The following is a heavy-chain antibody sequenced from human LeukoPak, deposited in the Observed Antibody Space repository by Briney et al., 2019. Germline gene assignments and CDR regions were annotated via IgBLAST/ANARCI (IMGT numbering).Heavy chain of an antibody. Sequence: SETPSLTCTVSGYSISSGYSWGWIRQPPGKGLEWIGSIYHSGSTYYNPSLKSRVTISVDTSKNQFSLKLSSVTAADTAVYYCAREGLLLTIFDYWGQGTLVTVSS. V-gene: IGHV4-38-2*02. CDR1: GYSISSGYS. J-gene: IGHJ4*02. CDR2: IYHSGST. CDR3: AREGLLLTIFDY. D-gene: IGHD3-22*01.